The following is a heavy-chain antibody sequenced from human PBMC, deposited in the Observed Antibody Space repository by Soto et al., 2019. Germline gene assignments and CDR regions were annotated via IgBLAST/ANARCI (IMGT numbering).Heavy chain of an antibody. J-gene: IGHJ4*02. CDR1: GFSISSNY. CDR3: ARYRREAVAGYTLDN. D-gene: IGHD6-13*01. Sequence: EALSVTCTVSGFSISSNYWTWIRQPPGKGLEWIGYVYNSGSTNYNPSLKSRVTISEDTSKSQFSLKVNSMTAADTAVYYCARYRREAVAGYTLDNWGQGILVTVS. V-gene: IGHV4-59*01. CDR2: VYNSGST.